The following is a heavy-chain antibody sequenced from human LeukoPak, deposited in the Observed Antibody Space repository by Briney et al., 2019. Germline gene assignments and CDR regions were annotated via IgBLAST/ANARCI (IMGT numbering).Heavy chain of an antibody. D-gene: IGHD3-3*01. CDR2: IYTSGST. CDR3: SRFGVVISSLYYYYYMDV. V-gene: IGHV4-4*07. J-gene: IGHJ6*03. Sequence: SETLSLTCTVSGGAISSYYWSWIRQPAGKGLEWIGRIYTSGSTNYNPSLKSRVTISVDKSKNKFSLKLSSVSAPDTAVYYSSRFGVVISSLYYYYYMDVWGKATTLTVSS. CDR1: GGAISSYY.